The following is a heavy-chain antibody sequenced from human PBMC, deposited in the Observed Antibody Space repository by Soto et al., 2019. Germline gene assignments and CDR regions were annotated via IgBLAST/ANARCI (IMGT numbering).Heavy chain of an antibody. D-gene: IGHD6-19*01. J-gene: IGHJ4*02. CDR1: GGSFSGYC. V-gene: IGHV4-34*01. CDR3: ARVLRSGWYQNPLYDY. CDR2: INHSGST. Sequence: SETLSLTWAVYGGSFSGYCWSWIRHPPGKGLEWIGGINHSGSTNYNPSLKSRVTISVDTSKNQFSLKLSSVTAADTAVYYCARVLRSGWYQNPLYDYWGQGTLVTVS.